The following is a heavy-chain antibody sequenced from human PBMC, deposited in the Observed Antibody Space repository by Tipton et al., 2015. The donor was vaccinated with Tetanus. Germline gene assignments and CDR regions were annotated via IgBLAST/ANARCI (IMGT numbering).Heavy chain of an antibody. J-gene: IGHJ3*02. CDR3: TTEIQETDAFDI. V-gene: IGHV3-15*01. D-gene: IGHD5-18*01. Sequence: SLRLSCAASGFTFSNAWMSWVRQAPGKGLEWVGRIKSKTDGGTTDYAAPVKGRFTISRDDSKNTLYLQMNSLKTEDTAVYYCTTEIQETDAFDIWGQGTMVTVSS. CDR2: IKSKTDGGTT. CDR1: GFTFSNAW.